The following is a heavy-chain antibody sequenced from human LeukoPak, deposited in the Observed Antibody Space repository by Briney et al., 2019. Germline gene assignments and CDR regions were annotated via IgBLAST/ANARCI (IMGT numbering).Heavy chain of an antibody. Sequence: GGSLRLSCAASGFTFSSYAMHWVRQAPGKGLEYVSAISSNGGSTYYANSVKGRFTISRDNSKNTLYLQMGSLRAEDMAVYYCARAAPKEAFDIWGQGTMVTVSS. CDR2: ISSNGGST. CDR3: ARAAPKEAFDI. V-gene: IGHV3-64*01. CDR1: GFTFSSYA. J-gene: IGHJ3*02.